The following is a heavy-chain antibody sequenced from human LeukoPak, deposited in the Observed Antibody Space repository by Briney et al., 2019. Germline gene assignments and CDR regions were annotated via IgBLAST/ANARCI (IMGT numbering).Heavy chain of an antibody. CDR1: GGSISSGGYS. J-gene: IGHJ3*02. CDR2: IYHSGST. V-gene: IGHV4-30-2*01. CDR3: ARVDEGAFDI. Sequence: PSETLSLTCAVSGGSISSGGYSWSWIRQPPGKGLEWIGYIYHSGSTYYSPSLKSRVTISVDRSKNQFSLKLSSVTAADTAVYYCARVDEGAFDIWGQGTMVTVSS. D-gene: IGHD5-24*01.